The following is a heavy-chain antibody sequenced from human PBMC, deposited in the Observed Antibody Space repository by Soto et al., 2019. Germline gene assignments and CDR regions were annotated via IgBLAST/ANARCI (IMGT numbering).Heavy chain of an antibody. D-gene: IGHD5-12*01. CDR2: ISYDGSNK. Sequence: PGGSLRLSCAASGFTFSSYAMHWVRQAPGKGLEWVAVISYDGSNKYYADSVKGRFTISRDNSKNTLYLQMNSLRAEDTAVYYCARAPEMATMGYWFDPWGQGTLVSVSS. CDR3: ARAPEMATMGYWFDP. CDR1: GFTFSSYA. J-gene: IGHJ5*02. V-gene: IGHV3-30-3*01.